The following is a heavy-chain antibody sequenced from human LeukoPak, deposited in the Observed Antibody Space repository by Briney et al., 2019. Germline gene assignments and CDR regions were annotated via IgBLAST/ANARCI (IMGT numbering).Heavy chain of an antibody. V-gene: IGHV4-4*07. CDR2: IYSSGST. D-gene: IGHD3/OR15-3a*01. J-gene: IGHJ4*02. Sequence: PSETLSLTCTVSGGSISSYYWSWIRQPAGKGLEWIGRIYSSGSTNYNPSLNSRVTMSVDTSKNQFSLKLTSVTAADTAVYYCARDSRKSWTFDYWSQGTLVTVSS. CDR1: GGSISSYY. CDR3: ARDSRKSWTFDY.